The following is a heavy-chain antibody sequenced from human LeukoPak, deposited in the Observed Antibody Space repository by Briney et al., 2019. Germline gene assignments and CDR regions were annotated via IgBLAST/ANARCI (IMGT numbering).Heavy chain of an antibody. CDR1: GFILRSHA. J-gene: IGHJ4*02. CDR3: VKDNEAGGSPFDR. Sequence: PGGSLRLSCSASGFILRSHAMHWVRQAPGKGLEYVSRISDNGGSTYYADSVKGRFTIPRDNSKNTLYLQMGSLRAVDTAVYYCVKDNEAGGSPFDRWGQGTLVTVSS. D-gene: IGHD1-1*01. V-gene: IGHV3-64D*06. CDR2: ISDNGGST.